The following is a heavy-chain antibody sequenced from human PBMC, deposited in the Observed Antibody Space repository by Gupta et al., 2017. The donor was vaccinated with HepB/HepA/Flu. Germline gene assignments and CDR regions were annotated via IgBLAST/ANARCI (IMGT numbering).Heavy chain of an antibody. CDR3: ARDLSRYQLPNRHYYYYYYMDV. CDR2: ISAYNGNT. J-gene: IGHJ6*03. V-gene: IGHV1-18*01. D-gene: IGHD2-2*01. Sequence: GWISAYNGNTNYAQKLQGRVTMTTDTSTSTAYMELRSLRSDDTAVYYCARDLSRYQLPNRHYYYYYYMDVWGKGTTVTVSS.